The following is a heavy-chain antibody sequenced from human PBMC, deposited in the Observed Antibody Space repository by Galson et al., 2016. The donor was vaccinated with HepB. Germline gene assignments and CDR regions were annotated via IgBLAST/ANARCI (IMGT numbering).Heavy chain of an antibody. D-gene: IGHD2-2*01. Sequence: ETLSLTCTVSGGSIRSYYWSWIRQPAGKGLEWIGRVYTSGNTNYNPSLKRRISMSVDTSKNQFSLNLYSVTAAETAVYYCARPLIGTRGAFDIWGQGTMVTVSS. CDR1: GGSIRSYY. V-gene: IGHV4-4*07. J-gene: IGHJ3*02. CDR2: VYTSGNT. CDR3: ARPLIGTRGAFDI.